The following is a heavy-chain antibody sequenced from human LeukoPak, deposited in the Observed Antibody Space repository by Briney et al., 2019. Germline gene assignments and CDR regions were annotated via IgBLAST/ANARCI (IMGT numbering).Heavy chain of an antibody. D-gene: IGHD3-10*01. CDR2: IKRDGNEK. Sequence: PGGSLRLSCAASGFTFSSHWMTWVRQALGKGLEWVATIKRDGNEKQYVDSVKGRFTISRDNAKNSLYLQMNSLRAEDTAVYYCARSLYGSGSYDKGDGYFDYWGQGTLVTVSS. CDR3: ARSLYGSGSYDKGDGYFDY. V-gene: IGHV3-7*03. J-gene: IGHJ4*02. CDR1: GFTFSSHW.